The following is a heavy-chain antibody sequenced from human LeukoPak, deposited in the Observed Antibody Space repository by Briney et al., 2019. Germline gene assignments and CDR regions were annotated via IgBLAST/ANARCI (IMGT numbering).Heavy chain of an antibody. Sequence: GASVKVSCKASGYTFTSYYMLWVRQAPGQGLEWMGIINPSGGSTSYAQKFQGRVTMTRDTSTSTVYMELSSLRSEDTAVYYCARDLLDYGGNSGLNYWGQGTLVTVSS. CDR1: GYTFTSYY. D-gene: IGHD4-17*01. V-gene: IGHV1-46*01. CDR2: INPSGGST. J-gene: IGHJ4*02. CDR3: ARDLLDYGGNSGLNY.